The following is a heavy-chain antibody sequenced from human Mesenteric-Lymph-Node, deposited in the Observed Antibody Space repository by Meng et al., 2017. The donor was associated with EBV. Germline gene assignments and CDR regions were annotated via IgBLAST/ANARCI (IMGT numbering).Heavy chain of an antibody. CDR1: GYSFTSNH. J-gene: IGHJ4*02. V-gene: IGHV1-46*01. CDR3: ARDQGCGDDCGDSALDN. D-gene: IGHD2-21*02. CDR2: INPSGGST. Sequence: QVQVVQAGAAVKKTGASVRISCKASGYSFTSNHVHWVRQAPGRGLEWMGMINPSGGSTTYAQKFQDRVTMTRDTSTSTVNMELTRMTSDDTAVYYCARDQGCGDDCGDSALDNWGQGTLVTVSS.